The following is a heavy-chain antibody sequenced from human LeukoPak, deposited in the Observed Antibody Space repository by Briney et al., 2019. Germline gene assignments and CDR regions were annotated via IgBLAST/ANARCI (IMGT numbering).Heavy chain of an antibody. CDR3: ARDGYVGLWFGELLDYFDY. Sequence: ASVKVSCKASGYTFTDYYMHWVRQAPGQGLEWMGWINPNSGGTNYAQKFQGRVTMTRDTSISTAYMELSRLRSDDTAVCYCARDGYVGLWFGELLDYFDYWGQGTLVTVSS. D-gene: IGHD3-10*01. CDR2: INPNSGGT. J-gene: IGHJ4*02. CDR1: GYTFTDYY. V-gene: IGHV1-2*02.